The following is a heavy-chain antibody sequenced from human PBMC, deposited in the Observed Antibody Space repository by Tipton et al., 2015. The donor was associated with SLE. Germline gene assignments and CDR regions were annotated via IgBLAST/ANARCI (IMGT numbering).Heavy chain of an antibody. Sequence: GSLRLSCAASGFTFSSYEMNWVRQAPGKGLEWIGEIYHSGSTNYNPSLKSRVTISVDTSKNQFSLKLSSVTAADTAVYYCARSLQLRGEFDYWGQGTLVTVSS. CDR1: GFTFSSYE. CDR2: IYHSGST. J-gene: IGHJ4*02. D-gene: IGHD3-16*01. CDR3: ARSLQLRGEFDY. V-gene: IGHV4-34*01.